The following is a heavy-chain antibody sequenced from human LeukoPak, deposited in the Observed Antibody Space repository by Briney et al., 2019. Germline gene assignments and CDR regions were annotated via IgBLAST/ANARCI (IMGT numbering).Heavy chain of an antibody. J-gene: IGHJ4*02. Sequence: GRSLILSCAASGFTFSSYGMHWVRQAPGKGLEWVAVISYDGSTQYYADSVKGRFTISRDNSHNTLSLQMNSLKAEDTAVYYCAKGRMMATIMISFDYWGRGTLVTVSS. CDR2: ISYDGSTQ. D-gene: IGHD5-24*01. CDR3: AKGRMMATIMISFDY. CDR1: GFTFSSYG. V-gene: IGHV3-30*18.